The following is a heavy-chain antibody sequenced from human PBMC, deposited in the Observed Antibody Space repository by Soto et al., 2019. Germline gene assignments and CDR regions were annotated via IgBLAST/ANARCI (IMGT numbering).Heavy chain of an antibody. Sequence: GGSLRLSCAASGFMFSSYGMHWVRQAPGKGLEWVAVIWYDGSDEFYADSVKGRFTISRDNSKNTLYLQMNSLRAEDTAVYYCVRGGGRCSGGSCYSYYYYMDVWGKGTTVTVSS. D-gene: IGHD2-15*01. CDR2: IWYDGSDE. CDR1: GFMFSSYG. CDR3: VRGGGRCSGGSCYSYYYYMDV. V-gene: IGHV3-33*01. J-gene: IGHJ6*03.